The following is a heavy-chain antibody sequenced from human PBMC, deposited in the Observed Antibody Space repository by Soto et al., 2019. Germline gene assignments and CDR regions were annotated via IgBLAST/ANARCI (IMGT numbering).Heavy chain of an antibody. Sequence: ASVKVSCKVSGYTLTELSMHWVRQAPGKGLEWMGGFDPEDGETIYAQKFQGRVTMTEDTSTDTAYMELSSLRSEDTAVYYCATGPFEYSSSSGTKLVGFDPWGQGTLVTVSS. D-gene: IGHD6-6*01. CDR2: FDPEDGET. CDR3: ATGPFEYSSSSGTKLVGFDP. CDR1: GYTLTELS. J-gene: IGHJ5*02. V-gene: IGHV1-24*01.